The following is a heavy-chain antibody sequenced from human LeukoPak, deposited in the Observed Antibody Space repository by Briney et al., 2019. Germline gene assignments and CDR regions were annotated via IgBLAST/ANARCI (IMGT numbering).Heavy chain of an antibody. CDR1: GFTFSSYS. CDR2: ISSSSTYI. V-gene: IGHV3-21*01. CDR3: ARDLWIVGATDTLAY. D-gene: IGHD1-26*01. Sequence: PGGSLRLSCAASGFTFSSYSMNWVRQAPGKGLEWVSSISSSSTYIYYADSVKGRFTISRDNSKNTLYLQMNSLRAEDTAVYYCARDLWIVGATDTLAYWGQGALVTVSS. J-gene: IGHJ4*02.